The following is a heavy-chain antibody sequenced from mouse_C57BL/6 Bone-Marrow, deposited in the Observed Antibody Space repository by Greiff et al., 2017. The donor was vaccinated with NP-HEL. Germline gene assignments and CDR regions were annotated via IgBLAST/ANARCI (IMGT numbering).Heavy chain of an antibody. CDR3: ARGDITPVAPSYWYFDV. J-gene: IGHJ1*03. D-gene: IGHD1-1*01. CDR2: IDPSDSYT. V-gene: IGHV1-50*01. Sequence: QVQLQQPGAELVKPGASVKLSCKASGYTFTSYWMQWVKQRPGQGLEWIGEIDPSDSYTNYNQKFKGKATLTVDTSSSTAYMQISSLTSEDSAVYYCARGDITPVAPSYWYFDVWGTGTTVTVSS. CDR1: GYTFTSYW.